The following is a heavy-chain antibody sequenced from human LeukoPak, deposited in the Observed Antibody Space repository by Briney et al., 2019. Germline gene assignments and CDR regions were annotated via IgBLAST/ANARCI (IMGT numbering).Heavy chain of an antibody. V-gene: IGHV4-59*01. CDR2: IYYSGST. D-gene: IGHD2-15*01. CDR1: GGSISSYY. Sequence: SETLSLTCTVSGGSISSYYWSWIRQPPGKGLEWIVYIYYSGSTNYNASLKSRVTISVDTSKNQFSLKLSSVTAADTAVYHCARGDFSVVAATLFDYWGQGTLVTVSS. J-gene: IGHJ4*02. CDR3: ARGDFSVVAATLFDY.